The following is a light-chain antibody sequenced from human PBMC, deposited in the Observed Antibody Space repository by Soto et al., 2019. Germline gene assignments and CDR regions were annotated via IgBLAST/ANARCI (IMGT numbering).Light chain of an antibody. CDR1: SNDVGNYNY. CDR2: DVN. Sequence: QSALTQPRSVSGSPGQSVAISCTGTSNDVGNYNYVSWYQQHPGKAPKLMIRDVNKRLSGVPDRFSGSKSGNTASLTISGLQAEDEADYYCSSYAGSYSFMVFGGGTKLTVL. V-gene: IGLV2-11*01. J-gene: IGLJ2*01. CDR3: SSYAGSYSFMV.